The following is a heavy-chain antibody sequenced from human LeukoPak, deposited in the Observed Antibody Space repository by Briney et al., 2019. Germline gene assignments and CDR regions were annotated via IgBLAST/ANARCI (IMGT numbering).Heavy chain of an antibody. CDR2: ISSSSSYI. D-gene: IGHD2-8*01. Sequence: GGSLRLSCAASGFTFSSYGMSWVRQAPGKGLEWVSSISSSSSYIYYADSVKGRFTISRDNAKNSLYLQMNSLRAEDTAVYYCARGLGYCTNGVCYWYFDYWGQGTLVTVSS. CDR3: ARGLGYCTNGVCYWYFDY. CDR1: GFTFSSYG. J-gene: IGHJ4*02. V-gene: IGHV3-21*01.